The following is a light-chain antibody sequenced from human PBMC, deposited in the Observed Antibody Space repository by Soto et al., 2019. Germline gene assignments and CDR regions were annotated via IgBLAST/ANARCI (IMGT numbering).Light chain of an antibody. CDR3: CSYAGSRRV. CDR2: EVS. V-gene: IGLV2-23*02. Sequence: QSALTQPASVSGSPGQSITISCTGTSSDVGSYNLVSWYQQHPGKAPKLMIYEVSKRPSGVSNRFSGSKSGNTASLTISGLQAEDEAEYYCCSYAGSRRVFGGGTKLTV. CDR1: SSDVGSYNL. J-gene: IGLJ3*02.